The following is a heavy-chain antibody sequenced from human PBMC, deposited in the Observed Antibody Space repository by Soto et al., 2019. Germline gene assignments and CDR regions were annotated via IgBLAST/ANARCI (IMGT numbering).Heavy chain of an antibody. Sequence: SETLSLTCTVSGGSISSGDYYWSWIRQPPGKGLEWIGYVYHTGRTSYNPSLKSRVSISMDTSKNQFSLNLDSVTAADTAVYFCARDFAYFDSWGQGTLVTVSS. D-gene: IGHD3-3*01. J-gene: IGHJ4*02. CDR1: GGSISSGDYY. V-gene: IGHV4-61*08. CDR3: ARDFAYFDS. CDR2: VYHTGRT.